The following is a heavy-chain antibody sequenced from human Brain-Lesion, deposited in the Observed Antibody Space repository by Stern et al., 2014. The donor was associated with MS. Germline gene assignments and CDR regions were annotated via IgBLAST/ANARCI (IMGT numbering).Heavy chain of an antibody. D-gene: IGHD3-3*01. CDR2: INPNTGGT. V-gene: IGHV1-2*02. Sequence: VHLVESGAEVKKPGASVKVSCKTSGYIFTGYYIHWVRQAPGQGLEWMAWINPNTGGTKYAKKFQGRVTMGRDTSISTAYVELSSLTSDDTAVYYCARDQRGITIFGVVTDYYSLGMDVWGQGTTVTVSS. CDR3: ARDQRGITIFGVVTDYYSLGMDV. J-gene: IGHJ6*02. CDR1: GYIFTGYY.